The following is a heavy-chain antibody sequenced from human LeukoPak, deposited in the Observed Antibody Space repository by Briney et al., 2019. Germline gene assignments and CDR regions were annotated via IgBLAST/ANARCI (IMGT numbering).Heavy chain of an antibody. Sequence: SETLSLTCSVSGYSISSGYYWGWIRQPPGKGLEWIANIYHRGSTYYNPSLKSRVTILVDTSKNQFSLKLSSVTAADTAVYYCARRGPVAQIDYWGQGTLVTVSS. CDR3: ARRGPVAQIDY. CDR1: GYSISSGYY. CDR2: IYHRGST. V-gene: IGHV4-38-2*02. J-gene: IGHJ4*02.